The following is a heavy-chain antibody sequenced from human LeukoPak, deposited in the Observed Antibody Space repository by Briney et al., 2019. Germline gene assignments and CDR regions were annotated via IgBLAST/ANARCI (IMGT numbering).Heavy chain of an antibody. CDR2: ISGSGGST. CDR3: AKAETTVTTVSFDY. D-gene: IGHD4-17*01. V-gene: IGHV3-23*01. CDR1: GFTFSSYA. J-gene: IGHJ4*02. Sequence: GGSLRLSCAASGFTFSSYAMHWVRQAPGKGLEWVSAISGSGGSTYYADSVKGRFTISRDNSKNTLYLQMNSLRAEGTAVYYCAKAETTVTTVSFDYWGQGTLVTVSS.